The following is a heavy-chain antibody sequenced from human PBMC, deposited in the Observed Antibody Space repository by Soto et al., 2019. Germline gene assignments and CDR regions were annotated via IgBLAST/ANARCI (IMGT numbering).Heavy chain of an antibody. Sequence: SETLSLTCAVYGGSFSGYYWGWIRQPPGKGLEWIGEINHSGSTNYNPSLKSRVTISVDTSKNQFSLKLSSVTAADTAVYYCARGRDYYDSSAIKGDTFDYWGQGTLVTVSS. CDR3: ARGRDYYDSSAIKGDTFDY. J-gene: IGHJ4*02. CDR1: GGSFSGYY. CDR2: INHSGST. V-gene: IGHV4-34*01. D-gene: IGHD3-22*01.